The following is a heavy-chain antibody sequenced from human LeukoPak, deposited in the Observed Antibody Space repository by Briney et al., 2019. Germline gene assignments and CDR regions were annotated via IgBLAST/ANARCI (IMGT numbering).Heavy chain of an antibody. CDR2: INPNSGGT. CDR3: ARVETMIIVVSLFDY. Sequence: AASVKVSCKASGYTFTGYYMHWVRQAPGQGIEWMGWINPNSGGTNYAQQFQGRLTMTRDTSISTAYMELSRLRSDDTAVYYCARVETMIIVVSLFDYWGQGTLVTVSS. CDR1: GYTFTGYY. D-gene: IGHD3-22*01. J-gene: IGHJ4*02. V-gene: IGHV1-2*02.